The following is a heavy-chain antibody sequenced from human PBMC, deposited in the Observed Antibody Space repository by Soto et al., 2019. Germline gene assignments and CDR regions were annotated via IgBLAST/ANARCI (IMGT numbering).Heavy chain of an antibody. CDR3: ATPTGEEAINAFDI. Sequence: ASVKVSCKVSGYTLTELSMHWVRQAPGKGLEWMGGFDPEDGETIYAQKFQGRVTMTEDTSTDTAYMELSSLRSEDTAVYYCATPTGEEAINAFDIWGQGTMVTVSS. J-gene: IGHJ3*02. CDR2: FDPEDGET. D-gene: IGHD7-27*01. CDR1: GYTLTELS. V-gene: IGHV1-24*01.